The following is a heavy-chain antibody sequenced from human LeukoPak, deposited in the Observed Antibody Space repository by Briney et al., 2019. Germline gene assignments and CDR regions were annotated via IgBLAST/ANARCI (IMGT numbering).Heavy chain of an antibody. D-gene: IGHD3-22*01. CDR1: GFSFSSYA. CDR3: AKDKKGGYYDVPYYFDY. CDR2: ISASGGST. V-gene: IGHV3-23*01. Sequence: GGSLRLSCAVSGFSFSSYAMTWVRQAPGKGLEWVSAISASGGSTYYADSVKGRFTISRDNSKSTLYLQMNSLRAEDTAVYYCAKDKKGGYYDVPYYFDYWGQGTLVTVSS. J-gene: IGHJ4*02.